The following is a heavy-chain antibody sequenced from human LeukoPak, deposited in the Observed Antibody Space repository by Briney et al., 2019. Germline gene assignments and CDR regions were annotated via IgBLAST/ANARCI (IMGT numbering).Heavy chain of an antibody. CDR3: ARAPRGYCSSTSCYEGGPYYYYYMDV. D-gene: IGHD2-2*01. J-gene: IGHJ6*03. CDR1: GGTSSSYA. V-gene: IGHV1-69*05. Sequence: GASVKVSCKASGGTSSSYAISWVRQAPGQGLEWMGGIIPIFGTANYAQKFQGRVTITTDESTSTAYMELSSLRSEDTAVYYCARAPRGYCSSTSCYEGGPYYYYYMDVWGKGTTVTASS. CDR2: IIPIFGTA.